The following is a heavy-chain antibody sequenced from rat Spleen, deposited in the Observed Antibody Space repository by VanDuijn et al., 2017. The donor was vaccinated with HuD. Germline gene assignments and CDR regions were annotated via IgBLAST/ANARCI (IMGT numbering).Heavy chain of an antibody. Sequence: EVQLVESDGGLVQPGRSLKLSCAASGFTLSDHYMAWVRQTPTKGLEWVASISIGGGNTYYRDSVKGRFTISRDNAKSTLYLQMNSLRSEDTATYYCARHGYYYWYFDFWGQGVMVTVSS. CDR1: GFTLSDHY. V-gene: IGHV5-25*01. J-gene: IGHJ1*01. D-gene: IGHD1-12*03. CDR3: ARHGYYYWYFDF. CDR2: ISIGGGNT.